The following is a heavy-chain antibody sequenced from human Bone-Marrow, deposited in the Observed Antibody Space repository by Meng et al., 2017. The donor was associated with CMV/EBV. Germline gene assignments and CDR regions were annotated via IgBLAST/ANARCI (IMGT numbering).Heavy chain of an antibody. CDR2: ISYDGSKK. CDR3: ARVMTRSGYCSSTSCYKLPANNWYDP. CDR1: GFTFSSYA. J-gene: IGHJ5*02. D-gene: IGHD2-2*02. Sequence: LSLTCAASGFTFSSYAMHWVRQAPGKGLEWVAVISYDGSKKYYADSVKGRFTISRDNSKNTLYLQMNSLRAEDTAVYYCARVMTRSGYCSSTSCYKLPANNWYDPWGQGTLVTVSS. V-gene: IGHV3-30-3*01.